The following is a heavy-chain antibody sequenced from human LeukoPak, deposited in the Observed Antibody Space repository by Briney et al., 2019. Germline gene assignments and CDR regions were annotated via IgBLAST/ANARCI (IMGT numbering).Heavy chain of an antibody. Sequence: ASVKVSCKASGYTFTSYGISWVRQAPGQGLEWMGWISAYNGNTNYAQKLQGRVTMTTDTSTSTAYMELRSLRSDDTAVYYCARDDDYYGSGSYYKSQMPFDYWGQGTLVTVSS. CDR1: GYTFTSYG. D-gene: IGHD3-10*01. CDR2: ISAYNGNT. V-gene: IGHV1-18*01. J-gene: IGHJ4*02. CDR3: ARDDDYYGSGSYYKSQMPFDY.